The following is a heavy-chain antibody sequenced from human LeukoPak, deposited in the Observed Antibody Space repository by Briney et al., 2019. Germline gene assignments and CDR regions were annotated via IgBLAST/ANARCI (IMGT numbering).Heavy chain of an antibody. Sequence: PGGSLRLSCVASGFTLSTYWMNWVRQVPGKGLDWVANINTDGSGKRYVDSVKGRFTIARDNADNSLSLQMNSLRAEDTAVYYCASWGAGGNSWGQGTLVTVSS. J-gene: IGHJ4*02. CDR1: GFTLSTYW. CDR3: ASWGAGGNS. D-gene: IGHD3-16*01. V-gene: IGHV3-7*01. CDR2: INTDGSGK.